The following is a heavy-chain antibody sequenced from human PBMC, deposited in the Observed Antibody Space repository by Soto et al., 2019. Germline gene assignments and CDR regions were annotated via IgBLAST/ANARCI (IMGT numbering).Heavy chain of an antibody. V-gene: IGHV3-74*01. CDR1: GFTFILSW. CDR3: ARDLENCGGECSSAFDI. CDR2: INSDGSIT. D-gene: IGHD2-21*01. Sequence: EAQLEESGGGLVQPGGSLRLSCAASGFTFILSWMHWVRKGPVNRPVWVSRINSDGSITTYADSVKGRFTISRDNAKKTLYLQMNGLTAADTAVYYCARDLENCGGECSSAFDIWGQGTMVTVSS. J-gene: IGHJ3*02.